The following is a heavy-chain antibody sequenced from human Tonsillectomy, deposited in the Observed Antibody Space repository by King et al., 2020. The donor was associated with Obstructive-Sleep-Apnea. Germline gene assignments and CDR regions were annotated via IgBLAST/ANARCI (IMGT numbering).Heavy chain of an antibody. V-gene: IGHV3-30*18. J-gene: IGHJ6*02. Sequence: QLVQSGGGVVQPGRSLGLSCAASVFTFSSYCMHWVRQAPGKGLEWVAVISNDGINKYYADSGKGRFTISRDNSKNTLYLQMNSLRAEDTAVYYCAKNLMGGNYGMDVWGQGTTVTVSS. CDR1: VFTFSSYC. CDR2: ISNDGINK. CDR3: AKNLMGGNYGMDV. D-gene: IGHD1-26*01.